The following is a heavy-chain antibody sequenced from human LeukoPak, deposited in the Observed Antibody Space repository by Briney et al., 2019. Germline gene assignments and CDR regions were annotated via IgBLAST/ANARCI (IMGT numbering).Heavy chain of an antibody. CDR3: ARNYGSGSYSQEDY. V-gene: IGHV3-11*01. J-gene: IGHJ4*02. D-gene: IGHD3-10*01. CDR1: GFTFSDYY. Sequence: KPGGSLRLSCAASGFTFSDYYMSWIRQAPGKGLEWVSYISSSGSTIYYADSVKGRFTISRDNAKNSLYLQMNSLRAEDTALCHCARNYGSGSYSQEDYWGQGTLVTVSS. CDR2: ISSSGSTI.